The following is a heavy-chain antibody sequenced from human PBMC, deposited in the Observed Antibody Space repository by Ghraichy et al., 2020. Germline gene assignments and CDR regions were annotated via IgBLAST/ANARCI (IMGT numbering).Heavy chain of an antibody. Sequence: TLSLTCTVSGGSISSDGFYWSWIRQHPGKGLEWIGYIYYSGSTYSNPSLKSRVTISVDTSENQFSLKLTSVTAADTAVYYCAREGYYYDSGGYHYYYFDYWGQGTLVTVSS. CDR2: IYYSGST. CDR3: AREGYYYDSGGYHYYYFDY. D-gene: IGHD3-22*01. J-gene: IGHJ4*02. CDR1: GGSISSDGFY. V-gene: IGHV4-31*03.